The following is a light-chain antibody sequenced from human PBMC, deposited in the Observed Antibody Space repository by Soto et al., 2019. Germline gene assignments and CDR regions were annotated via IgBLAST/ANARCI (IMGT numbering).Light chain of an antibody. V-gene: IGKV1-6*01. J-gene: IGKJ5*01. CDR1: QGIRND. Sequence: AIQMTQSPSSLSASVGDRVTITCRASQGIRNDLDWYQQKPGKAPKLLIHAASSLQSGVPSRFSGSGSGTDFTLTISSLQPEDFATYYCLQDYNDPITFGQGTRLEIK. CDR2: AAS. CDR3: LQDYNDPIT.